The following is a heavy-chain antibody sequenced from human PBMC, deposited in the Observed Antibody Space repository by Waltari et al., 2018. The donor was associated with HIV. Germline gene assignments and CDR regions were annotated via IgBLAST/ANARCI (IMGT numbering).Heavy chain of an antibody. Sequence: QVQLVESGGGVVQPGRSLRLSCAASGFTFSNFAMHWVRQAPGKGLGWVAFIWYDGDNKYYADSVKGRFTISRDNSKNTLYLQMNSLRVEDTAVYYCARGGYYYDISGYYHYWGQGTLVTVSS. V-gene: IGHV3-33*01. CDR2: IWYDGDNK. D-gene: IGHD3-22*01. CDR1: GFTFSNFA. J-gene: IGHJ4*02. CDR3: ARGGYYYDISGYYHY.